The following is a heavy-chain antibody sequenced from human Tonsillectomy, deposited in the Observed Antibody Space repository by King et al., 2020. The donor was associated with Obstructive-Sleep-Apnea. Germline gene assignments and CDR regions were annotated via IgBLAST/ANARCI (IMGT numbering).Heavy chain of an antibody. CDR3: ARDSGWNKDRYYGMDV. CDR1: GGTFSSYA. J-gene: IGHJ6*02. CDR2: IIPILGIA. D-gene: IGHD1/OR15-1a*01. V-gene: IGHV1-69*09. Sequence: QLVQSGAEVKKPGSSVKVSCKASGGTFSSYAISWVRQAPGQGLEWMGGIIPILGIANYAQKFQGRVTITADKSTSTAYMELSSLRSEDTAVYYCARDSGWNKDRYYGMDVWGQGTTVTVSS.